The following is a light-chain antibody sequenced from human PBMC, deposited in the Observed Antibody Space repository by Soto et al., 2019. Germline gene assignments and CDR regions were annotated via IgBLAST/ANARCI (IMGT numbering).Light chain of an antibody. V-gene: IGKV1D-12*01. Sequence: DIQMTRSPSSVSASVGDRVTITCRASQGISSWLAWYQRKPGRAPKLLIYAASRLQAGVPLRFSGSGSGTDFTLTISDLQPEDFATYYCQQLNSFPLTFGQGTRLEI. CDR2: AAS. CDR3: QQLNSFPLT. J-gene: IGKJ5*01. CDR1: QGISSW.